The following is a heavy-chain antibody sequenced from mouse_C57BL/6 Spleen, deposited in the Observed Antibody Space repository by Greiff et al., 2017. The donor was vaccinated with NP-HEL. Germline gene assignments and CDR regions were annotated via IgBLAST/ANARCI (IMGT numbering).Heavy chain of an antibody. CDR1: GFSLTSYA. CDR2: IWTGGGT. CDR3: ARKEGYGNYEAWFAY. J-gene: IGHJ3*01. D-gene: IGHD2-10*02. V-gene: IGHV2-9-1*01. Sequence: VQLVESGPGLVAPSQSLSITCTVSGFSLTSYAISWVRQPPGKGLEWLGVIWTGGGTNYNSALKSRLSISKDNSKSQVFLKMNSLQTDDTARYYCARKEGYGNYEAWFAYWGQGTLVTVSA.